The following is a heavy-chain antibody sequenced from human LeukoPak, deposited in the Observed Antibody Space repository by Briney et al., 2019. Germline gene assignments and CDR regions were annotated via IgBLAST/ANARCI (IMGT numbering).Heavy chain of an antibody. CDR2: IDPSDSYT. J-gene: IGHJ4*02. CDR1: GYSFTSYW. D-gene: IGHD6-19*01. Sequence: GESLKISCKGSGYSFTSYWISWVRQRPGEGLEWMGRIDPSDSYTNYSPSFQGHVTISADKSISTAYLQWSSLKASDTAMYYCARGLAVAGRFPDYWGQGTLVTVSS. V-gene: IGHV5-10-1*01. CDR3: ARGLAVAGRFPDY.